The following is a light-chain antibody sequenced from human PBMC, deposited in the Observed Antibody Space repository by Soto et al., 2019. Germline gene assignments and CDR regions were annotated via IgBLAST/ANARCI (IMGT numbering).Light chain of an antibody. Sequence: QPVLTQSPSASASLGASVNLTCTLSSGHSSYAIAGHQQQPEKGPRYLMKLNSDGSHSKGDGIPDRFSGSSSGAERYLTISSLQSEDEDDYYWQTWGTGPWVFGGGTKVTVL. J-gene: IGLJ3*02. V-gene: IGLV4-69*01. CDR1: SGHSSYA. CDR3: QTWGTGPWV. CDR2: LNSDGSH.